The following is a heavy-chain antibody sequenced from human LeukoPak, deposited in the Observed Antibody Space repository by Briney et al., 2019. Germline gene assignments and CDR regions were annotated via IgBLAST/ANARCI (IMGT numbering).Heavy chain of an antibody. CDR1: GFTFNSAW. J-gene: IGHJ4*02. D-gene: IGHD2-15*01. V-gene: IGHV3-15*01. Sequence: GGSLRLSCAASGFTFNSAWMSWVRQAPGKGLEWVARIKSKTDGGTTDYAAPVKGRFTISRDDSKNMVYLQMNSLKTEDTALYYCSTEGYCSDGSCAGFDHWGQGTLVTVSS. CDR2: IKSKTDGGTT. CDR3: STEGYCSDGSCAGFDH.